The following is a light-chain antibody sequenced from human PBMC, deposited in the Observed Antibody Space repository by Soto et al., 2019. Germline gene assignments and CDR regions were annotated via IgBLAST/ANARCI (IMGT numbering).Light chain of an antibody. CDR3: QQSRTPPYT. J-gene: IGKJ2*01. Sequence: QLSLSPSSLSASVGDRVTITCRAGQDVVNYLNWYQKTPGKAPRLLIYAASSLQSGVPSRFSGSGSGTTFTLTITDLQPEDVATYYCQQSRTPPYTFAQGTKVDIK. CDR1: QDVVNY. CDR2: AAS. V-gene: IGKV1-39*01.